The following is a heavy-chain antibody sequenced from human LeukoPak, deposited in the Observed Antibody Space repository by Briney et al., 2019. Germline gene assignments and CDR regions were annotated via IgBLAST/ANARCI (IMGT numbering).Heavy chain of an antibody. Sequence: PSETLSLTCTVSGGSISSYYWSWIRQPPGKGLEWIGYIYYSGSTNYNPSLKSRVTISVDTSKNQFSLKLSSVTAADTAVYYCARETTAMVTPYFDHWGQGTLVTVSS. D-gene: IGHD5-18*01. CDR1: GGSISSYY. V-gene: IGHV4-59*01. CDR3: ARETTAMVTPYFDH. J-gene: IGHJ4*02. CDR2: IYYSGST.